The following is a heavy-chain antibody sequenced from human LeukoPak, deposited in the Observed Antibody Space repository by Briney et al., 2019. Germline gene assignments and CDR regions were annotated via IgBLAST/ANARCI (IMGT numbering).Heavy chain of an antibody. Sequence: ASVKVSCKASGGTFSSYAISWVRQSPGQGLEWMGGIIPIFGTANYAQKFQGRVTITTDESTSTAYMELSSLRSEDTAVYYCASVRVGGLRYMDVWGKGTTVTVSS. CDR1: GGTFSSYA. D-gene: IGHD3-10*02. V-gene: IGHV1-69*05. CDR2: IIPIFGTA. J-gene: IGHJ6*03. CDR3: ASVRVGGLRYMDV.